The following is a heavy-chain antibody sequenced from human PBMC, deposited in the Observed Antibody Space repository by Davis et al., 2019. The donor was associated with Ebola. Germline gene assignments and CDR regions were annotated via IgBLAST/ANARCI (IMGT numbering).Heavy chain of an antibody. D-gene: IGHD2-2*01. V-gene: IGHV3-53*04. CDR2: SYTGGST. Sequence: GESLKLPCAASGFTFSGSAMHWVRQASGKGLEWVAVSYTGGSTYYADSVKGRFTISRHNSKNTLYLQMNSLRAEDTAVYYCAREYCRSTSCPGYFDYWGQGTLVTVSS. CDR1: GFTFSGSA. CDR3: AREYCRSTSCPGYFDY. J-gene: IGHJ4*02.